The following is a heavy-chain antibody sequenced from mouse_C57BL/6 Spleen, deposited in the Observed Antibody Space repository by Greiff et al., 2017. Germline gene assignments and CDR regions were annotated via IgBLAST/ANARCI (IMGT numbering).Heavy chain of an antibody. CDR2: INPNNGGT. Sequence: VQLQQSGPELVKPGASVKIPCKASGYTFTDYNMDWVKQSHGKSLEWIGDINPNNGGTIYNQKFKGKATLTVDKSSSTAYMELRSLTSEDTAVYYCARRNYDYDGGFAYWGQGTLVTVSA. D-gene: IGHD2-4*01. CDR3: ARRNYDYDGGFAY. V-gene: IGHV1-18*01. J-gene: IGHJ3*01. CDR1: GYTFTDYN.